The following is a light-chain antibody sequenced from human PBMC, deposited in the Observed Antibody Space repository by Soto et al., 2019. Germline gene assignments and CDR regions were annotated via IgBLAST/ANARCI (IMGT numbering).Light chain of an antibody. CDR1: QSVSSY. J-gene: IGKJ1*01. Sequence: EIVLTQSQATLSLSPLERDTLXKKTSQSVSSYLAWYQQKPGQPPRLLIYDASTRATATPERFSGSGSGTDFTLTISRLEPEDFAVYYCHQYDSIVQTFGQGTKVDIK. V-gene: IGKV3-20*01. CDR2: DAS. CDR3: HQYDSIVQT.